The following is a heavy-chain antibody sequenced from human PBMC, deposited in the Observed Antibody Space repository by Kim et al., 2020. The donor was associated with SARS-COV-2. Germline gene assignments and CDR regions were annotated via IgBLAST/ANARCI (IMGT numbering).Heavy chain of an antibody. D-gene: IGHD2-15*01. CDR3: VKWGFCSGGRCAQFFQH. Sequence: GGSLRLSCAASGFTFSTYDMSWVRQAPGKGLEWVSAISSSGEGTFYADSVKGRLTISRDNSRDTLYLQLNNLRAEDTAVYYCVKWGFCSGGRCAQFFQHWGQGTPVSVSS. J-gene: IGHJ1*01. V-gene: IGHV3-23*01. CDR2: ISSSGEGT. CDR1: GFTFSTYD.